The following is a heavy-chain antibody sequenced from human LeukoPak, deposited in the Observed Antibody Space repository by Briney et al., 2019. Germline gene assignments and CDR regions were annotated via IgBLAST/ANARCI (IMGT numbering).Heavy chain of an antibody. CDR2: IIPIFGTA. J-gene: IGHJ6*02. CDR1: GGTFSSYA. V-gene: IGHV1-69*13. D-gene: IGHD3-3*01. Sequence: SVKVSCKASGGTFSSYAISWVRQAPGQGLEWMGGIIPIFGTANYAQKFQGRVTITADESTSTAYMELSSLRSEDTAVYYCAIAVETRYGMDVWGQGTTVTVSS. CDR3: AIAVETRYGMDV.